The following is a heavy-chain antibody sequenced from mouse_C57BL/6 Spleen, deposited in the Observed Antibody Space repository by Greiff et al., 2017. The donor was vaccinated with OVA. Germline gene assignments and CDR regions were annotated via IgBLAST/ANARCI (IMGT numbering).Heavy chain of an antibody. CDR2: INPNNGGT. CDR1: GYTFTDYY. Sequence: VQLQQSGPELVKPGASVKISCKASGYTFTDYYMNWVKQSHGKSLEWIGDINPNNGGTSYNQKFKGKATLTVEKSSSTAYMELRSLTSEDSAVYYCARSGGYDRSAMDYWGQGTSVTVSS. D-gene: IGHD2-2*01. CDR3: ARSGGYDRSAMDY. J-gene: IGHJ4*01. V-gene: IGHV1-26*01.